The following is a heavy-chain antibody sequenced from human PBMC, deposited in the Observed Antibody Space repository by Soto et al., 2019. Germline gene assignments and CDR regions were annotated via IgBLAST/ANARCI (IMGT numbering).Heavy chain of an antibody. CDR3: AHTVVGTSGRDLDY. CDR2: IYLDDDK. J-gene: IGHJ4*02. D-gene: IGHD2-21*02. Sequence: QITLRESGPALVKPTQTLTLTCTFSGFSLTTSGEAVAWIRQPPGKALEWLGIIYLDDDKRYSPSLRNRITFTKDTSKNQVFLSMADVDPSDPTPYYCAHTVVGTSGRDLDYWGQGTRVTVSS. CDR1: GFSLTTSGEA. V-gene: IGHV2-5*02.